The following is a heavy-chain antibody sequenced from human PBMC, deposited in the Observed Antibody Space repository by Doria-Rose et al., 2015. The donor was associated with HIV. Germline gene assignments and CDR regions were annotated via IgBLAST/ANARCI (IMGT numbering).Heavy chain of an antibody. CDR3: ARVLSGTYDY. D-gene: IGHD1-26*01. Sequence: QVQLQESGPGLVKPSETLSLTCSVSGGSISHYYWSWIRQPPGKRLEYMADIFHTGIMNCSHSLKSRVSISIDTSKNKFSLRLSSVTAADTAVYYCARVLSGTYDYWGQGTLVTVSS. J-gene: IGHJ4*02. CDR2: IFHTGIM. CDR1: GGSISHYY. V-gene: IGHV4-59*01.